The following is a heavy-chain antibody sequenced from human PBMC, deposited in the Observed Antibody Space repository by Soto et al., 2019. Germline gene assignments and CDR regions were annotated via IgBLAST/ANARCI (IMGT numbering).Heavy chain of an antibody. CDR1: GGSISSSNW. CDR3: ARLEWLDNWFDP. V-gene: IGHV4-4*02. D-gene: IGHD3-3*01. Sequence: SETLSLTCAVSGGSISSSNWWSWVRQPPGKGLEWIGEIYHSGSTNYNPSLKSRVTIAVDKSKNQFSMKLSSVTAADTAVYYCARLEWLDNWFDPWGQGTLVTVSS. J-gene: IGHJ5*02. CDR2: IYHSGST.